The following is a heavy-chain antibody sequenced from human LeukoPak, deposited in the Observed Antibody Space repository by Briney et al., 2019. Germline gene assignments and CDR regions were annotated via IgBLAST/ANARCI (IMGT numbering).Heavy chain of an antibody. CDR3: ARDMSQWLVPHLY. CDR1: GYTFTGYY. J-gene: IGHJ4*02. Sequence: GASVKVSCKASGYTFTGYYMHWVRQAPGQGLEWMGRINPNSGGTKYAQKFQGRVTMTRDTSISTAYMELSRLRSDDTAVYYCARDMSQWLVPHLYWGQGTLVTVSS. V-gene: IGHV1-2*06. CDR2: INPNSGGT. D-gene: IGHD6-19*01.